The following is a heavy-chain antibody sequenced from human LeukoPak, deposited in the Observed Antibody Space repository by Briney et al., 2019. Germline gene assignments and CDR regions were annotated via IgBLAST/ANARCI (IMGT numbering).Heavy chain of an antibody. CDR3: ARLSRSTIFGVVRPYYYYGMDV. CDR2: INHSGST. CDR1: GGSFSGYY. J-gene: IGHJ6*02. Sequence: PSETLSLTCAVYGGSFSGYYWSWIRQPPGKGLEWIGEINHSGSTNYNPSLKSRVTISVDTSKNQFSLKLSSVTAADTAVYYCARLSRSTIFGVVRPYYYYGMDVWGQGTTVTVSS. V-gene: IGHV4-34*01. D-gene: IGHD3-3*01.